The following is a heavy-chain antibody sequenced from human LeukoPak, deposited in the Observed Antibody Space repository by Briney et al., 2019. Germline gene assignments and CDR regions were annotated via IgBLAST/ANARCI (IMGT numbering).Heavy chain of an antibody. CDR2: INPNSGGT. CDR1: GYTFTSYY. D-gene: IGHD2-2*01. J-gene: IGHJ4*02. CDR3: ARVADIVVRSFDY. Sequence: ASVKVSCKASGYTFTSYYMHWVRQAPGQGLEGMGWINPNSGGTNYAQKFQGRVTMTRDTSISTAYMELSRLRSDDTAVYYCARVADIVVRSFDYWGQGTLVTVSS. V-gene: IGHV1-2*02.